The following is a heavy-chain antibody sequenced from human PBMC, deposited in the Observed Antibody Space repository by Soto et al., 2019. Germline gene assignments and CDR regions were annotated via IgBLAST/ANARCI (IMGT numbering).Heavy chain of an antibody. CDR1: GFTFSSYS. J-gene: IGHJ3*02. CDR3: ARGYHYYDSSGYDKWDAFDI. D-gene: IGHD3-22*01. Sequence: EVQLVESGGGLVKPGGSLRLSCAASGFTFSSYSMNWVRQAPGKGLEWVSSISSSSSYIYYADSVKGRFTISRDKAKNSLDLQMNRLRAEDTAVYYCARGYHYYDSSGYDKWDAFDIWGQGTMVTFSS. CDR2: ISSSSSYI. V-gene: IGHV3-21*01.